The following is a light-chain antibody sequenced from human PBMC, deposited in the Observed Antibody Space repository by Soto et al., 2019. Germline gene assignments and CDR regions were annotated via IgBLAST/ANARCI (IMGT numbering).Light chain of an antibody. Sequence: QSALTQPRSVSGSPGQSVTISCTGTSSDVGGYNYVSWYQQHPGKAPKLMIYDVSKRPSGVPDRFSGSKSGNTASLTISGLQAEDEADYYCCSYAGSYTRYVVFGGGTKLTVL. CDR1: SSDVGGYNY. CDR2: DVS. V-gene: IGLV2-11*01. CDR3: CSYAGSYTRYVV. J-gene: IGLJ2*01.